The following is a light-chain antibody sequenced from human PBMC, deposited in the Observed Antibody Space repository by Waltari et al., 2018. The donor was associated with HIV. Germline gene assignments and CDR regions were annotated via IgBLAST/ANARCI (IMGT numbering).Light chain of an antibody. CDR1: QVIFSY. V-gene: IGKV1-27*01. J-gene: IGKJ2*01. CDR2: DAS. Sequence: DIQMTQSPSSLSASVGDRFTFTCRASQVIFSYLAWYQQRPGKVPKLLIYDASTLQSGVPSRFSGSGSGTDFTLTISSLQPEDVAIYYCQKYNSAPYTFGQGTKLEIK. CDR3: QKYNSAPYT.